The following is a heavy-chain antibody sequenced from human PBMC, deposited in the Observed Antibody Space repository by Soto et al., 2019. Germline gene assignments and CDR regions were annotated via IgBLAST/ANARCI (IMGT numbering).Heavy chain of an antibody. CDR3: ARKQAGYFYGIDY. J-gene: IGHJ4*02. D-gene: IGHD3-10*01. CDR2: IYDSGST. Sequence: SETLSLTCTVSGGSIASGGYYWSWIRQHPGKGLEWLGYIYDSGSTFYNPSLKSRITLSVDTSKNQFSLKLSSVTVADTAVYFCARKQAGYFYGIDYWGQGTLVTVSS. V-gene: IGHV4-31*03. CDR1: GGSIASGGYY.